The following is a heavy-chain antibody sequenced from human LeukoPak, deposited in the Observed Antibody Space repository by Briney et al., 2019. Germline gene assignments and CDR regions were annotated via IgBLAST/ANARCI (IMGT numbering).Heavy chain of an antibody. Sequence: SETLSLTCAVYGGSFSGYYWSWIRQPPGKGLEWIGEINHSGSTNYNPSLKSRVTISVDTSKNQFSLKPSSVTAADTAVYYCASRKLGNDYWGQGTLVTVSS. V-gene: IGHV4-34*01. J-gene: IGHJ4*02. CDR2: INHSGST. CDR3: ASRKLGNDY. CDR1: GGSFSGYY. D-gene: IGHD7-27*01.